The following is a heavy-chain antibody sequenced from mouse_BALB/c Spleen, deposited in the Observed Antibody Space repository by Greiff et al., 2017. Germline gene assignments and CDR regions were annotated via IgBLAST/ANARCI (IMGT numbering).Heavy chain of an antibody. D-gene: IGHD5-5*01. CDR1: GYAFSSYW. Sequence: QVQLKQSGAELVRPGSSVKISCKASGYAFSSYWMNWVKQRPGQGLEWIGQIYPGDGDTNYNGKFKGKATLTADKSSSTAYMQLSSLTSEDSAVYFCAGPPTSYYFDFWGQGTTLTVSS. CDR3: AGPPTSYYFDF. V-gene: IGHV1-80*01. CDR2: IYPGDGDT. J-gene: IGHJ2*01.